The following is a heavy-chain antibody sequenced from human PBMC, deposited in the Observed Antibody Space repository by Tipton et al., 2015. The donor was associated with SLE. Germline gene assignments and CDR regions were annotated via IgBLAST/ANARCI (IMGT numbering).Heavy chain of an antibody. J-gene: IGHJ4*02. CDR3: ARVGNYDLEY. CDR2: IYSGGRT. CDR1: GGSISSHY. Sequence: TLSLTCTVSGGSISSHYWSWIRQPPGKTLEWIGDIYSGGRTNYNPPLKSRVSISVDTSKKQFSLKLSSVTAADTAVYYCARVGNYDLEYWGQGTLVTVSS. D-gene: IGHD3-3*01. V-gene: IGHV4-59*11.